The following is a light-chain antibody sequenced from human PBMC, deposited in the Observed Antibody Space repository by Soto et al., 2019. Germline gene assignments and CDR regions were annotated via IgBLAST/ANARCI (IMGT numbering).Light chain of an antibody. Sequence: QSVLTQPPSVSVAPGQRVTISCSGGRSSIGAGYEVHWYHQLPGTAPKLVVSGNGNRPSGVPDRLYASKSGTSASLAITGLQAEDEGHYYCQSYDKRLTAYVFGTGTKVTVL. J-gene: IGLJ1*01. CDR2: GNG. CDR3: QSYDKRLTAYV. CDR1: RSSIGAGYE. V-gene: IGLV1-40*01.